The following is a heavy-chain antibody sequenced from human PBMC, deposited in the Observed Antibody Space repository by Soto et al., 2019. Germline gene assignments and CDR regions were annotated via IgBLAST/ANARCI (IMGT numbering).Heavy chain of an antibody. CDR1: GFTFSNYG. CDR3: ARDSDRDYFQH. Sequence: EVQLLESGGTLVQPGGSLRLSCAASGFTFSNYGMSWVRQTPEKGLEWVSGTRASGGGAYYADSVKGRFTISRDNSENTLYLQMNSLRVEDTAVYYCARDSDRDYFQHWGQGTLVTVSS. CDR2: TRASGGGA. D-gene: IGHD3-10*01. V-gene: IGHV3-23*01. J-gene: IGHJ1*01.